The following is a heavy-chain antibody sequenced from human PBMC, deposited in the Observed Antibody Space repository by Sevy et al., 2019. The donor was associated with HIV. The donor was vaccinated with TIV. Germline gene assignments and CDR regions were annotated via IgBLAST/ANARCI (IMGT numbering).Heavy chain of an antibody. CDR2: IKSKTDGGTT. D-gene: IGHD3-10*01. J-gene: IGHJ6*02. V-gene: IGHV3-15*01. Sequence: GGSLRLSCAASGFTFSNAWMSWVRQAPGKGLEWVGRIKSKTDGGTTDYAAPVKGRFTISREDSKNTLYLQMNSLKTEYTAVYYCTTPEFPIYYGMDVWGQGTTVTVSS. CDR3: TTPEFPIYYGMDV. CDR1: GFTFSNAW.